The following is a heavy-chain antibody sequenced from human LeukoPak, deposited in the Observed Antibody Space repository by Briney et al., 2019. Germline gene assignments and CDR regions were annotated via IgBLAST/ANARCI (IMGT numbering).Heavy chain of an antibody. CDR1: GGSISSSSYY. CDR3: ARDLGISVGASDLDY. Sequence: PSETLSLTRTVSGGSISSSSYYWGWIRQPPGKGLEWIGSIYYSGSTYYNPSLKSRVTISVDTSKNQFSLKLSSVTAADTAVYYCARDLGISVGASDLDYWGQGTLVTVSS. J-gene: IGHJ4*02. CDR2: IYYSGST. D-gene: IGHD1-26*01. V-gene: IGHV4-39*07.